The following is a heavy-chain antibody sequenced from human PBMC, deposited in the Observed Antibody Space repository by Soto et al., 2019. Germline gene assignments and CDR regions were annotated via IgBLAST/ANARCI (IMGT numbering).Heavy chain of an antibody. CDR2: INSDGRRT. CDR1: GFTLGSHW. J-gene: IGHJ4*02. CDR3: ARDGLGELPLDY. V-gene: IGHV3-74*01. D-gene: IGHD3-10*01. Sequence: EVQLVESGGGLVQPGGSLRLSCVASGFTLGSHWMHWVRQAPGKGLVWDSCINSDGRRTVYADSVKGRFAISRDNAKNTLFLQMNSLRAEDTAVYYCARDGLGELPLDYWGQGSLVFVSS.